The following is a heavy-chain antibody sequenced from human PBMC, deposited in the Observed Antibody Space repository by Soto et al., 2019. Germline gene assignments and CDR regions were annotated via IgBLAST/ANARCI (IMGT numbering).Heavy chain of an antibody. Sequence: SETLSLTCTVSGGSISSGGYYWSWIRQHPGKGLEWIGYIYYSGSTYYNPSLKSRVTISVDTSKNQFSLKLSSVTAADTAVYYCARDARAGNHYYYGMDVWGQGTTVTVSS. CDR1: GGSISSGGYY. D-gene: IGHD4-4*01. J-gene: IGHJ6*02. V-gene: IGHV4-31*03. CDR2: IYYSGST. CDR3: ARDARAGNHYYYGMDV.